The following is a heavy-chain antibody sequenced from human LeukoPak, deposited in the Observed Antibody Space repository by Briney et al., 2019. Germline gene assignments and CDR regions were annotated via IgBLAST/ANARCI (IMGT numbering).Heavy chain of an antibody. CDR3: TRGGWISGGRFDT. CDR2: INSDGSST. Sequence: PGGSLRLSCAASGFTFSSYWMPWVRQAPGKGLVWVSRINSDGSSTSYADSVKGRFTISRDNAKNTLYLQMNSLRAEDTAVYYCTRGGWISGGRFDTWGQGTLVTVSS. V-gene: IGHV3-74*01. D-gene: IGHD2-2*03. CDR1: GFTFSSYW. J-gene: IGHJ5*02.